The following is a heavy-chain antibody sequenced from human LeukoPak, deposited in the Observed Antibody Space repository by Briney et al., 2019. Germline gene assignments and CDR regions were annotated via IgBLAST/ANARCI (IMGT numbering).Heavy chain of an antibody. CDR3: ARGQQSGSYYYYGMDV. CDR1: GFTFDDYG. J-gene: IGHJ6*02. CDR2: INWNGGST. D-gene: IGHD1-26*01. Sequence: PGGSLRLSCAASGFTFDDYGMSWVRQAPGKGLEWVSGINWNGGSTGYADSVKGRFTISRDNAKNTLYLQMNSLRAEDTAVYYCARGQQSGSYYYYGMDVWGQGTTVTVSS. V-gene: IGHV3-20*04.